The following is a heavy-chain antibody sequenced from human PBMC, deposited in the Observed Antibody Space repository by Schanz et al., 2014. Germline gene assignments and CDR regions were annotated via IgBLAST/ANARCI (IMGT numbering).Heavy chain of an antibody. CDR3: AKDPHRDYGGKPQAFDI. J-gene: IGHJ3*02. Sequence: QVQLVESGGGVVQPGRSLRLSCAASGFTFSSYGMHWVRQVPGKGREWVAVVCYDGSKKYYADSVKGRFTTSRDNSKNTLYLQMNSLRADDTALYYCAKDPHRDYGGKPQAFDIWGQGTMVTVSS. D-gene: IGHD4-17*01. CDR1: GFTFSSYG. CDR2: VCYDGSKK. V-gene: IGHV3-33*06.